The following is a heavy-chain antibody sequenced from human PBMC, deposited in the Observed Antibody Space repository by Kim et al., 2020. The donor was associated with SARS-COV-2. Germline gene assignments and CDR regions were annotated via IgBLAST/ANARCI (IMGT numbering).Heavy chain of an antibody. CDR1: GYSISSGYY. V-gene: IGHV4-38-2*02. CDR2: IYHSGST. CDR3: AKDDSGCLRFSCYFVC. D-gene: IGHD5-12*01. J-gene: IGHJ2*01. Sequence: SETLSLTCNVSGYSISSGYYWGWIRQPPGKGLEWIGSIYHSGSTYYNTSLKSRVTISVDTSKNQFSLKLSSVTAADTAIYYCAKDDSGCLRFSCYFVCWG.